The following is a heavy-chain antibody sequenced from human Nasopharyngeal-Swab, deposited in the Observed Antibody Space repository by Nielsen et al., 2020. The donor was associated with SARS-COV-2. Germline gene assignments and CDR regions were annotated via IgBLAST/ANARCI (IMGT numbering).Heavy chain of an antibody. CDR3: ARRSVAVAEYYYGMDV. D-gene: IGHD6-19*01. V-gene: IGHV5-51*01. J-gene: IGHJ6*02. CDR2: IYPGDSET. CDR1: GYSFTSFW. Sequence: KVSCKGSGYSFTSFWIGWVRQMHGKGLEWMGSIYPGDSETRYSPSFQGQLTISADKSISTAFLQWNSLKASDTAMYYCARRSVAVAEYYYGMDVWGQGTTVTVSS.